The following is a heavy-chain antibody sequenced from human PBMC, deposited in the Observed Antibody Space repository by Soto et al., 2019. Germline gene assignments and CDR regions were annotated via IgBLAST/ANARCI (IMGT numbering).Heavy chain of an antibody. D-gene: IGHD6-13*01. J-gene: IGHJ4*02. CDR3: ARGYSSSSAAFDY. Sequence: GGSLRLSCAAPAFSLSSYGMHWVRQAPGKGLEWVAVISYDGSNKNYADSAKGRFTISRDNSKNTLYLQMNSLRAEDTAVYYCARGYSSSSAAFDYWGQGTLVTVSS. V-gene: IGHV3-30*03. CDR1: AFSLSSYG. CDR2: ISYDGSNK.